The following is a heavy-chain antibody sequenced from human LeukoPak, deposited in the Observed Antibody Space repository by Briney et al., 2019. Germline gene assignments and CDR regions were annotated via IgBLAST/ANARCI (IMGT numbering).Heavy chain of an antibody. CDR2: IKQDGSEK. Sequence: GGSLRLSCAASGFTFSSYWMSWVRQAPGKGLEWVANIKQDGSEKYYVDSVKGRFTISRDNAKNSLYLQMNSLRAEDTAVYYCARGANSIAAGWTIDYWGQGTLVTVSS. D-gene: IGHD6-13*01. CDR1: GFTFSSYW. CDR3: ARGANSIAAGWTIDY. J-gene: IGHJ4*02. V-gene: IGHV3-7*01.